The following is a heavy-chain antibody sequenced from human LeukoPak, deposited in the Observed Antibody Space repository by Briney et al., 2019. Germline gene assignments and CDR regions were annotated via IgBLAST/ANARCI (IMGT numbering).Heavy chain of an antibody. CDR2: IYSGGST. J-gene: IGHJ4*02. CDR1: GFTFSRYT. CDR3: AKGGGLDY. D-gene: IGHD3-16*01. Sequence: SGGSLRLSCAASGFTFSRYTMNWVRQAPGKGLEWVSVIYSGGSTYYADSVKGRFTISRDNAKNSLYLQMNSLRAEDTAVYYCAKGGGLDYWGQGTLVTVSS. V-gene: IGHV3-66*02.